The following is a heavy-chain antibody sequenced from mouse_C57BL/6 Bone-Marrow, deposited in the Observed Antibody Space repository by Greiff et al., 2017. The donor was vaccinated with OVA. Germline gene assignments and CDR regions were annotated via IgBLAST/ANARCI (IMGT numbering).Heavy chain of an antibody. V-gene: IGHV1-64*01. CDR2: IHPNSGST. Sequence: VQLQQPGAELVKPGASVKLSCKASGYTFTSYWMHWVKQRPGQGLEWIGMIHPNSGSTNYNEKFKSKATLTVDKSSSTAYMQLSSLTSEDSAVYYCASPFRPYYFGIGCAMDYWGQGTSVTVSS. J-gene: IGHJ4*01. CDR3: ASPFRPYYFGIGCAMDY. CDR1: GYTFTSYW. D-gene: IGHD1-1*01.